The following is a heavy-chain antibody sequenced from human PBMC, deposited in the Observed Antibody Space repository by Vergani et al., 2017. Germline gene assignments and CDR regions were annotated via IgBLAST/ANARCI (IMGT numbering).Heavy chain of an antibody. CDR1: GFPFSNYW. CDR2: IKQDGSEK. Sequence: EAPLVESGGGLVQPGGSLRLSCAASGFPFSNYWMSWLRQAPGTGLEWVANIKQDGSEKYYVDSVKGRFTSSRDNAKNLLYLEMNSLRADATAVYYCARGLWVQLWYYFDYWGQGTLVTVAS. J-gene: IGHJ4*02. CDR3: ARGLWVQLWYYFDY. V-gene: IGHV3-7*03. D-gene: IGHD5-18*01.